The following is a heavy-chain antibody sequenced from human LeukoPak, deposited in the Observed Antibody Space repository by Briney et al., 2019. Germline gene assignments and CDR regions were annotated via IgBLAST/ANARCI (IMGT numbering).Heavy chain of an antibody. D-gene: IGHD3-10*01. V-gene: IGHV1-69*01. CDR2: IIPIFGTA. CDR1: GGTFSSYA. Sequence: SVKVSCKASGGTFSSYAISWVRQARGQGLEWMGGIIPIFGTANYAQKFQGRVTITADESTSTAYMELSSLRSEDTAVYYCARGFITMVRDNWFDPWGQGTLVTVSS. CDR3: ARGFITMVRDNWFDP. J-gene: IGHJ5*02.